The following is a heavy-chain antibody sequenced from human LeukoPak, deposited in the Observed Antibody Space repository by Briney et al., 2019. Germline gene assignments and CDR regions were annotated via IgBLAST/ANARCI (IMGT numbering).Heavy chain of an antibody. J-gene: IGHJ3*02. V-gene: IGHV4-39*01. CDR2: IYYSGST. CDR3: ARAVPAAPVDI. Sequence: SETLSLTCTVSGGSISSSSYYWGWIRQPPGKGLEWIGSIYYSGSTYYNPPLKSRVTISVDTSKNQFSLKLSSVTAADTAVYYCARAVPAAPVDIWGQGTMVTVSS. D-gene: IGHD2-2*01. CDR1: GGSISSSSYY.